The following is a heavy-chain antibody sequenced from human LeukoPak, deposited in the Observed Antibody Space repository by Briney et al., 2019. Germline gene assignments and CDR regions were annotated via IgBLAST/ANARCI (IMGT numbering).Heavy chain of an antibody. CDR1: GFTVSSNY. J-gene: IGHJ6*03. Sequence: GGSLRLSCAASGFTVSSNYMSWVRQAPGKGLEWVSVIYSGGSTYYADSVKGRFTISRDNSKNTLYLQMNSLRAEDTAVYYCARDVSSSSSYRYYYYYMDVWGKGTTVTVSS. V-gene: IGHV3-53*01. CDR2: IYSGGST. CDR3: ARDVSSSSSYRYYYYYMDV. D-gene: IGHD6-6*01.